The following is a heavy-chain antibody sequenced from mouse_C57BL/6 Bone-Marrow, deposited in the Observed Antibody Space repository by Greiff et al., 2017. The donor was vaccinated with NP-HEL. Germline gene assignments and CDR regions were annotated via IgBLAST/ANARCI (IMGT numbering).Heavy chain of an antibody. CDR2: ISDGGSYT. CDR3: ARRAMSTTGLYYAMDY. D-gene: IGHD2-4*01. J-gene: IGHJ4*01. CDR1: GFTFSSYA. V-gene: IGHV5-4*01. Sequence: EVQGVESGGGLVKPGGSLKLSCAASGFTFSSYAMSWVRQTPEKRLEWVATISDGGSYTYYPDNVKGRFTISRDNAKNNLYLQMSHLKSEDTAMYYGARRAMSTTGLYYAMDYWGQGTSVTVSS.